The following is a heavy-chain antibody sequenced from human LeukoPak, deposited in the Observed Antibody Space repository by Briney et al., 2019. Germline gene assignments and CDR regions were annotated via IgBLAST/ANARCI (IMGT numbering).Heavy chain of an antibody. Sequence: GGSLRLSCAASGFTFSSYEMNWVRQAPGKGLEWVSYISSSGSTIYYADSVKGRFTISRDNAKNSLYLQTNSLRAEDTAVYYCARPFSYSSSWRGFDCWGQGALVTVSS. V-gene: IGHV3-48*03. CDR3: ARPFSYSSSWRGFDC. CDR2: ISSSGSTI. D-gene: IGHD6-13*01. CDR1: GFTFSSYE. J-gene: IGHJ4*02.